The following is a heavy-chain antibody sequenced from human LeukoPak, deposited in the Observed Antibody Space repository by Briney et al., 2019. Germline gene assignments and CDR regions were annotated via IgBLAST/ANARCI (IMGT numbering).Heavy chain of an antibody. J-gene: IGHJ4*02. CDR1: GFTFSSYW. CDR2: INSDGSST. Sequence: PGGSLRLSCAASGFTFSSYWMHWVRQAPGKGLVWVSRINSDGSSTSYADSVKGRFTISRDNAKNTLYLQMNSLRAEDTTVYYCANSGGSGWYEYYFDYWGQGTLVIVSS. CDR3: ANSGGSGWYEYYFDY. D-gene: IGHD6-19*01. V-gene: IGHV3-74*01.